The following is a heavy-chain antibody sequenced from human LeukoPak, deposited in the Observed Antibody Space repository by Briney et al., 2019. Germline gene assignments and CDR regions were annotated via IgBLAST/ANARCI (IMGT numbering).Heavy chain of an antibody. D-gene: IGHD6-19*01. CDR1: GLTFSSNA. V-gene: IGHV3-23*01. J-gene: IGHJ4*02. CDR3: AKRSNGWYWDY. Sequence: TGGSLRLSCAASGLTFSSNAMSWVRQAPGKGLKWVSGISGSGGSTYYADSVKGRFTISRDNSKNTLYLQMNSLRAEDTAVYYCAKRSNGWYWDYWGQGTLVTVSA. CDR2: ISGSGGST.